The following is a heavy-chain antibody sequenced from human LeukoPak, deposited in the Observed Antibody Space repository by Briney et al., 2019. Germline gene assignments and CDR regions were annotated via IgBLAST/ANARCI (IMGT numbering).Heavy chain of an antibody. CDR1: GGSFSGYY. J-gene: IGHJ4*02. Sequence: SETLSLTCAVYGGSFSGYYWSWIRQPPGKGLEWIGEINHSGSTNYNPSLKSRVTISVDTSKNQFSLKLSSVTAADTAVYYCTRDPHCSSTSCRFDYWSQGTLVTVSS. V-gene: IGHV4-34*01. D-gene: IGHD2-2*01. CDR2: INHSGST. CDR3: TRDPHCSSTSCRFDY.